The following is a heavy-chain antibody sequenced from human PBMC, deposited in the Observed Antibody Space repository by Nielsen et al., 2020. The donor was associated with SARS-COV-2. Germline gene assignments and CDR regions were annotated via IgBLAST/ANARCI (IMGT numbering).Heavy chain of an antibody. J-gene: IGHJ3*02. CDR2: ISSSGSTI. D-gene: IGHD3-3*01. Sequence: GGSLRLSCAASGFTFSSYEMNWVRQAPGKGLEWVSYISSSGSTIYYADSMKGRFTISRDNAKNSLFLQMNRLRVEDTAVYYCARDGGRRTMFGVNHRARKDAFDIWGQGTMVTVSS. V-gene: IGHV3-48*03. CDR3: ARDGGRRTMFGVNHRARKDAFDI. CDR1: GFTFSSYE.